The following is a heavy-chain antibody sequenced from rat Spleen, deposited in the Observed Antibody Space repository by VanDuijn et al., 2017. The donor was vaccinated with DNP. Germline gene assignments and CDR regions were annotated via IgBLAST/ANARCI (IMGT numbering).Heavy chain of an antibody. CDR1: GFTFSDYS. V-gene: IGHV5S10*01. CDR2: IMYDDIIL. J-gene: IGHJ2*01. D-gene: IGHD1-11*01. Sequence: EVQLVESGGGLVQPGNSLKLSCAASGFTFSDYSMAWVRQSPKKGLEWVATIMYDDIILYYPDTVKGRFMISKDHARNTGYLQMNNLRSEDTAMYYCSSGGPNMVQGNWFAYWGQGVMVTVSS. CDR3: SSGGPNMVQGNWFAY.